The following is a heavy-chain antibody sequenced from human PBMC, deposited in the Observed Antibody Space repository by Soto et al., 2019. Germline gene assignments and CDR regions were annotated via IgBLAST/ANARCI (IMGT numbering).Heavy chain of an antibody. J-gene: IGHJ4*02. D-gene: IGHD3-9*01. CDR2: IDHSGNS. V-gene: IGHV4-34*01. CDR1: GGSHSGYY. Sequence: TSETLSLTCVVNGGSHSGYYWNWIRQPPGKGLEWIGEIDHSGNSNYNPSLKSRVTISVDTSKNQFSLKLSSVTAADTAVYFCTFDWYSLDFWSQGTLVTVSS. CDR3: TFDWYSLDF.